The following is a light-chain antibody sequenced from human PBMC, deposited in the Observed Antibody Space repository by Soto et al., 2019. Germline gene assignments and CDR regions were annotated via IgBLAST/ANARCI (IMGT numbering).Light chain of an antibody. V-gene: IGKV3-20*01. CDR2: GAS. Sequence: EIGLTQSPCTLSLSPGEGATLACRASQSVSTTYLAWYQQKPGQAPRLLIYGASSRATGIPDRFSGSGYGTDSNLTISRLEPEDSAVYYCQQYGSSLVTFGGGTKVDIK. J-gene: IGKJ4*01. CDR3: QQYGSSLVT. CDR1: QSVSTTY.